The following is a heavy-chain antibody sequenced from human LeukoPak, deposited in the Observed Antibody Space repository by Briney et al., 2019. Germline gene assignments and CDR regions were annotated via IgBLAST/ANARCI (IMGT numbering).Heavy chain of an antibody. CDR2: IYYSGST. CDR3: ARESRYCSGGSCSRNFDY. J-gene: IGHJ4*02. Sequence: SETLPLTCTVSGGSISSYYWSWIRQPPGKGLEWIGYIYYSGSTNYNPSIKSRVTISVDTSKNQFSLKLSSVTAADTAVYYCARESRYCSGGSCSRNFDYWGQGTLVTVSS. D-gene: IGHD2-15*01. CDR1: GGSISSYY. V-gene: IGHV4-59*01.